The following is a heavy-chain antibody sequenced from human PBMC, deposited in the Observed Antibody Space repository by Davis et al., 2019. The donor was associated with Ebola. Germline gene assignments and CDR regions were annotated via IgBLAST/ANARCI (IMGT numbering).Heavy chain of an antibody. D-gene: IGHD2-15*01. J-gene: IGHJ4*02. CDR1: GFSFSGYW. CDR2: IRFLGNEY. Sequence: GESLKISCEVSGFSFSGYWMSWVRQAPGKGLEWVAWIRFLGNEYYYADSVEGRFTIPRDNSRNTLFLQMNTLRVEDTAVYYCTRYMGSGAVGYFDSWGLGTLVTVSS. CDR3: TRYMGSGAVGYFDS. V-gene: IGHV3-33*08.